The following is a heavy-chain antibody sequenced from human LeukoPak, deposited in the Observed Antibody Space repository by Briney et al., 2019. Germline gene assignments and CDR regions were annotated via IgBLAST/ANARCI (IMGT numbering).Heavy chain of an antibody. CDR3: ARVDGYNDYFNFDY. D-gene: IGHD5-24*01. J-gene: IGHJ4*02. V-gene: IGHV1-8*01. CDR1: EYTFTSYD. CDR2: MNPNSGNT. Sequence: ASVKVSCKASEYTFTSYDINWVRQATGQGLEWMGWMNPNSGNTGYAQKFQGRVTMTRNTSISTAYMELSSLRSEDTAVCYCARVDGYNDYFNFDYWGQGTLVTVSS.